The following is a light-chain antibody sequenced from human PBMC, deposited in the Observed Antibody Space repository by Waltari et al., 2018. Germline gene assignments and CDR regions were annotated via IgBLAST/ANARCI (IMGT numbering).Light chain of an antibody. V-gene: IGLV1-47*01. J-gene: IGLJ2*01. CDR1: SSNIGSNY. CDR3: AAWDDSLSAVV. CDR2: RNN. Sequence: QSVLTQPPSASGTPGQRVTISCSGSSSNIGSNYVYWYQQLTGTAPKLLIYRNNRLPSGVPDRFSGSKSGTSASLAISGLRSEDEADYYCAAWDDSLSAVVFGGGTKLTVL.